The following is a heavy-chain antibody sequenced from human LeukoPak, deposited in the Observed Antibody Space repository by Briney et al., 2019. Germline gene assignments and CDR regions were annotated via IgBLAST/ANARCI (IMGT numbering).Heavy chain of an antibody. CDR2: ISSSSSYI. Sequence: KPGGSLRLSCAASGFTFSSYSMSWVRQAPGKGLEWVSSISSSSSYIYYADSVKGRFTISRDNAKNSLYLQMNSLRAEDTAVYYCAILEGIVVVVAGTGFDPWGQGTLVTVSS. CDR1: GFTFSSYS. V-gene: IGHV3-21*01. D-gene: IGHD2-15*01. J-gene: IGHJ5*02. CDR3: AILEGIVVVVAGTGFDP.